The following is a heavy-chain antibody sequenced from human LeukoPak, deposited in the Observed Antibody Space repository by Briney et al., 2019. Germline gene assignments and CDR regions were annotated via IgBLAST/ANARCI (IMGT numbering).Heavy chain of an antibody. J-gene: IGHJ4*02. CDR3: AKDLDYFDSSALDY. Sequence: PGGSLRLSCAASGFTFSSYAMSWVRQAPGKGLEWVSAISGTGSGSSVGTYYADSVKGRFTISRDNSKNTLYLQMNSLRAEDTAVYYCAKDLDYFDSSALDYWGQGTLVTVSS. D-gene: IGHD3-22*01. V-gene: IGHV3-23*01. CDR1: GFTFSSYA. CDR2: ISGTGSGSSVGT.